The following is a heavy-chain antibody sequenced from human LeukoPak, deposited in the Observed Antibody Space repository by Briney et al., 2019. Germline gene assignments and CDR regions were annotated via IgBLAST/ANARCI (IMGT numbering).Heavy chain of an antibody. D-gene: IGHD3-22*01. CDR2: IYYSGST. V-gene: IGHV4-39*07. CDR3: ARDYYYYDSSGYYHWYFDL. Sequence: SETLSLTCTVSGGSISSSSYSWGWIRQPPGKGLEWIGSIYYSGSTNYNPSLKSRVTISVDTSKNQFSLKLSSVTAADTAVYYCARDYYYYDSSGYYHWYFDLWGRGTLVTVSS. CDR1: GGSISSSSYS. J-gene: IGHJ2*01.